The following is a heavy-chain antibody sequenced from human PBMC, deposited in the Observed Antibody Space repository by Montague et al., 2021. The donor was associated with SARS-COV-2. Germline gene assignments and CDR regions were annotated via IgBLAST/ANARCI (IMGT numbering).Heavy chain of an antibody. Sequence: SLRLSCAASGFTFSSYSMNWVRRAPGKGLEWVSSISSSSSYIYYADSVEGRFTISRDNAKNSLYLQMNSLRAEDTAVYYCARDDFRIAAAVFDCWGQGTLVTVSS. V-gene: IGHV3-21*01. J-gene: IGHJ4*02. CDR2: ISSSSSYI. CDR1: GFTFSSYS. CDR3: ARDDFRIAAAVFDC. D-gene: IGHD6-13*01.